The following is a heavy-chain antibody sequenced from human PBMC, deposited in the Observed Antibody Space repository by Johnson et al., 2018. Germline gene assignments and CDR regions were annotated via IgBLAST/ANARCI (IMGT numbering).Heavy chain of an antibody. J-gene: IGHJ6*03. CDR3: ARGGYDSSGYYYSAYYYYRDV. Sequence: QVQLQESGGGVVQXGRSXRLXCAASGFPFRNSGMYWVRQAPGKGLEWVPILSYAGSNTYSAASLKGRFTISRDNSKHTLYLQMHSTRVEDTAVSYCARGGYDSSGYYYSAYYYYRDVWGKGTTVTVSS. V-gene: IGHV3-30*03. D-gene: IGHD3-22*01. CDR1: GFPFRNSG. CDR2: LSYAGSNT.